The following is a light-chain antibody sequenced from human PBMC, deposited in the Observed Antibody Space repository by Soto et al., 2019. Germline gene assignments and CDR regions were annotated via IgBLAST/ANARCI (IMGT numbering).Light chain of an antibody. CDR3: QQYNNWPLT. CDR2: GAS. CDR1: QNVSSY. J-gene: IGKJ4*01. V-gene: IGKV3-15*01. Sequence: IVFTQSPGTLSLSPGERATLSCRASQNVSSYLAWYQQKPGQAPRLLIYGASTRATGIPARFSGSGSGTEFTLTISSLQSEDFAVYYCQQYNNWPLTFGGGTKVDNK.